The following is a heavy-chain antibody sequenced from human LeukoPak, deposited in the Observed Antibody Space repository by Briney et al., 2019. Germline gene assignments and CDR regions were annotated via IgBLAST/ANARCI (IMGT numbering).Heavy chain of an antibody. D-gene: IGHD3-3*01. CDR3: TRAYWIGFHFDF. Sequence: SQTLSLTCSVSGGSISSGDYFWTWIRQPPGKGLEYIGYIYYSGTTYYNPSLKSRITMSVDMSANQFSLRLTSVSAADTAVYYCTRAYWIGFHFDFWGQGILVSVSS. CDR2: IYYSGTT. J-gene: IGHJ4*02. CDR1: GGSISSGDYF. V-gene: IGHV4-30-4*01.